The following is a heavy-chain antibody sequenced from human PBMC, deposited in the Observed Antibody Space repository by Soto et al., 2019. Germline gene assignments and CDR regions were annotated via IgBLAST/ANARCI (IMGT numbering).Heavy chain of an antibody. V-gene: IGHV1-69*13. J-gene: IGHJ4*02. CDR3: ARGRYYGISGYYYESAY. D-gene: IGHD3-22*01. CDR1: GGTFSSYA. Sequence: SVKVSCKASGGTFSSYAISWVRQAPGQGLEWMGGISPIFGSSNYAQKFQGRATITADESTSTAYMELSSLTSEDTAVYYCARGRYYGISGYYYESAYWGQGTLVTVSS. CDR2: ISPIFGSS.